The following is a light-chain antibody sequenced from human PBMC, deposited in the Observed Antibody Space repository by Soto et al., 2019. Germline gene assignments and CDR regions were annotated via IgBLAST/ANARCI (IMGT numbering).Light chain of an antibody. J-gene: IGKJ1*01. CDR1: QRLSASD. CDR3: QQYGSSPRT. Sequence: EIVLTQSRGTLSLSPGQRATLSCGARQRLSASDIAWYQQKPGQAPKFLIYGASSRATGIPDRFSGSGSGTEFTLTIRSLEPEDFAVYYCQQYGSSPRTFGQGTKVDIK. CDR2: GAS. V-gene: IGKV3-20*01.